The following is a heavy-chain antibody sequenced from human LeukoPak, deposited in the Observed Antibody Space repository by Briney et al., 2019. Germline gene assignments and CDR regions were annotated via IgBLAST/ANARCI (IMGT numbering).Heavy chain of an antibody. D-gene: IGHD3-3*01. CDR3: ARSRITIFGVITRGAFDI. V-gene: IGHV3-20*04. CDR1: GFTFDDYG. J-gene: IGHJ3*02. Sequence: GGSLRLSCAASGFTFDDYGMNWVRQAPGKGLEWVSGLNWNGDRIGYADSVKGRFTISRDNAKNSLYLQMNSLRAEDTALYYCARSRITIFGVITRGAFDIWGQGTMVTVSS. CDR2: LNWNGDRI.